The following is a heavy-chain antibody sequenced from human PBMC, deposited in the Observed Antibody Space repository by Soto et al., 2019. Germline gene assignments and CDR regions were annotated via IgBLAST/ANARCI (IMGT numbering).Heavy chain of an antibody. Sequence: GGSLRLSCAASGFTFSNYGMYWVRQAPGKGLEWVAVIWYDGTTKYYADSVKGRFTISRDNSKNTLYLQMNSLRAEDTAVYYCARGRGTYYFDGSGLGDAFDIWGQGTMVTVSS. CDR1: GFTFSNYG. CDR3: ARGRGTYYFDGSGLGDAFDI. V-gene: IGHV3-33*01. CDR2: IWYDGTTK. D-gene: IGHD3-22*01. J-gene: IGHJ3*02.